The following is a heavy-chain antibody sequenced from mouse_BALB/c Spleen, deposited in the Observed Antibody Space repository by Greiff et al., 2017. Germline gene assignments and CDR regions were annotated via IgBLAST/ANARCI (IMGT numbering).Heavy chain of an antibody. CDR1: GYTFTSYW. CDR3: ARCGISEGFCAMDY. Sequence: EVQLQQSGTVLARPGASVKMSCKASGYTFTSYWMHWVKQRPGQGLEWIGAIYPGNSDTSYNQKFKGKAKLTAVTSTSTAYMELSSLTNEDSAVYYCARCGISEGFCAMDYWGQGTSVTVSS. D-gene: IGHD1-3*01. J-gene: IGHJ4*01. CDR2: IYPGNSDT. V-gene: IGHV1-5*01.